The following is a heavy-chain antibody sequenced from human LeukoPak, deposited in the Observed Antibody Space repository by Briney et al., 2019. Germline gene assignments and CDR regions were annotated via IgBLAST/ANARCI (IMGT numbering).Heavy chain of an antibody. Sequence: SETLSLTCTVSGGSISSSSHYWGWIRQPPGKGLEWIGSIYYSGSTYYNPSLKSRVTISVDTSKNQFSLKLSSMTAADTAVYYCARSNWNYVYYYYYYMDVWGKGTTVTVSS. J-gene: IGHJ6*03. CDR2: IYYSGST. CDR1: GGSISSSSHY. V-gene: IGHV4-39*01. D-gene: IGHD1-7*01. CDR3: ARSNWNYVYYYYYYMDV.